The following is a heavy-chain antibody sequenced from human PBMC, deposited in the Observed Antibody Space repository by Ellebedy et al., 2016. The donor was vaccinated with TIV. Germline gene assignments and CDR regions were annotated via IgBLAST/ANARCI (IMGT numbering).Heavy chain of an antibody. J-gene: IGHJ5*02. CDR1: GFTFSSYG. Sequence: GGSLRLXXAASGFTFSSYGMHWVRQAPGKGLEWVAVISYDGSNKYYADSVKGRFTISRDNSKNTLYLQMNSLRAEDTAVYYCAREGLDGVVFWTTVNNWFDPWGQGTLVTVSS. CDR2: ISYDGSNK. CDR3: AREGLDGVVFWTTVNNWFDP. D-gene: IGHD4-17*01. V-gene: IGHV3-30*03.